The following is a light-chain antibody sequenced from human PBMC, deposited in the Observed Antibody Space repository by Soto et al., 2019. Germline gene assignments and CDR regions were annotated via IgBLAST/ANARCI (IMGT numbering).Light chain of an antibody. V-gene: IGLV2-14*01. Sequence: QSALTQPASVSGSPGQSITISCTGTSSDVGGYNYVSWYQQHPGKAPKLMIYEVNNRPSGVSNRFSGSKSGSTASLTISGLQAEDEADYYCSSYTSSSTLGVFGTGTKLT. J-gene: IGLJ1*01. CDR1: SSDVGGYNY. CDR2: EVN. CDR3: SSYTSSSTLGV.